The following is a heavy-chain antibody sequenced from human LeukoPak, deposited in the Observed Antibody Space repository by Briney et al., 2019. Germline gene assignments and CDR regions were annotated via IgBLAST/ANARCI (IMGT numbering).Heavy chain of an antibody. CDR2: ISYDGSNK. CDR3: ARETRRRDGYNLDY. CDR1: GFTFSSYA. V-gene: IGHV3-30*04. D-gene: IGHD5-24*01. J-gene: IGHJ4*02. Sequence: GGSLRLSCAASGFTFSSYAMHWVRQAPGKGLEWVAVISYDGSNKYYADSVKGRFTISRDNSKNTLYLQMNSLRAEDTAVYYCARETRRRDGYNLDYWGQGTLVTVSS.